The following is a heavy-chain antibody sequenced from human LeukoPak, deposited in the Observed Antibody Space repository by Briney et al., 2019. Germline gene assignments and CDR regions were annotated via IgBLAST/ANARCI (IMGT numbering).Heavy chain of an antibody. D-gene: IGHD6-13*01. Sequence: SVEVSCKASGGTFSSYAISWVRQAPGQGLEWMGRIIPILGIANYAQKFQGRVTITADKSTSTAYMELSSLRSEDTAVYYCAKFPIAAAGTYYIQHWGQGTLVTVSS. CDR2: IIPILGIA. CDR1: GGTFSSYA. V-gene: IGHV1-69*04. J-gene: IGHJ1*01. CDR3: AKFPIAAAGTYYIQH.